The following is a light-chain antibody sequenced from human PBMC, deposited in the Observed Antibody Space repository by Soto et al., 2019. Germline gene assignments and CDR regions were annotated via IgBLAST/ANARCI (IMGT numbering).Light chain of an antibody. CDR1: QSISSW. CDR3: QQYNSYSRT. CDR2: KAS. Sequence: DSQMTQSPCSLSASVGDRGTSGCLASQSISSWLAWYQQKPGKAPKLLIYKASILQSGVPSRFSGSGSGTEFTLTISSLQRDDFATYYCQQYNSYSRTLGQGTKVDIK. V-gene: IGKV1-5*03. J-gene: IGKJ1*01.